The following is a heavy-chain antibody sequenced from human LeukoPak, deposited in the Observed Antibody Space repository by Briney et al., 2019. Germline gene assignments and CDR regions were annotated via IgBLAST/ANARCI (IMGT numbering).Heavy chain of an antibody. J-gene: IGHJ4*02. CDR3: TRAPPGMTMMTDY. D-gene: IGHD3-22*01. CDR1: GYTFTNYH. V-gene: IGHV1-18*01. Sequence: GASVKASCTASGYTFTNYHIAWVRQAPGQGLEWMGWVSTNDGNTVYAQRLQGRVTMTTDTSTSVAYMELRSLTSDDTAVYYCTRAPPGMTMMTDYWGQGTLVTVSS. CDR2: VSTNDGNT.